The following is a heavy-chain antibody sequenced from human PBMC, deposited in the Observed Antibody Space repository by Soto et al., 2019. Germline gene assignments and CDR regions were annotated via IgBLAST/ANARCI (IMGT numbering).Heavy chain of an antibody. CDR2: ISGSGGST. D-gene: IGHD3-9*01. CDR1: GFTFSSYA. J-gene: IGHJ4*02. Sequence: GGSLRLSCAASGFTFSSYAMSWVRQAPGKGREWVSAISGSGGSTYYADSVKGRFTISRDNSKNTLYLQMNSLRAEDTAVYYCAKVVYYDILTGYFDYWGQGTLVTVSS. CDR3: AKVVYYDILTGYFDY. V-gene: IGHV3-23*01.